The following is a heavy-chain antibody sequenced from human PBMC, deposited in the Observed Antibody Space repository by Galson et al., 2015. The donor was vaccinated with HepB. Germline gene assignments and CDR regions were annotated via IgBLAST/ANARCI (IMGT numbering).Heavy chain of an antibody. CDR3: ARGSYDILTGYQPNWFDP. Sequence: SLRLSCAASGFTFSSYIMHWVRQAPGKGLEWVSSISSSSSYKDYADSVKGRFTISRDNAKNSLYLQMNSLRAEDTAVYYCARGSYDILTGYQPNWFDPWGQGTLVTVSS. V-gene: IGHV3-21*01. CDR2: ISSSSSYK. D-gene: IGHD3-9*01. CDR1: GFTFSSYI. J-gene: IGHJ5*02.